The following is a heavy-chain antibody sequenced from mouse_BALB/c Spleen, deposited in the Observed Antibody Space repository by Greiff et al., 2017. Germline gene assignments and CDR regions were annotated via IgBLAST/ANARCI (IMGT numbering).Heavy chain of an antibody. J-gene: IGHJ3*01. Sequence: EVKLQESGGGLVQPGGSLRLSCATSGFTFTDYYMSWVRQPPGKALEWLGFIRNKANGYTTEYSASVKGRFTISRDNSQSILYLQMNTLRAEDSATYYCARDFSHGSSWFAYWGQGTLVTVSA. D-gene: IGHD1-1*01. CDR1: GFTFTDYY. CDR3: ARDFSHGSSWFAY. CDR2: IRNKANGYTT. V-gene: IGHV7-3*02.